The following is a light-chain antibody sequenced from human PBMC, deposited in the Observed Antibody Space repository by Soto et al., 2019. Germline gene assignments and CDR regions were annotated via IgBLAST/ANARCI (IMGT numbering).Light chain of an antibody. CDR2: AAS. CDR1: QGISSY. Sequence: AVRMTQSASSFSASTGYRVTITCRASQGISSYLAWYQQKQGKAPKLLIYAASTLQSGVPSRFSGSGSGTDFNLTISCLQSEDFATYYCQQYYSYPLTFGGGTKVDIK. V-gene: IGKV1-8*01. J-gene: IGKJ4*01. CDR3: QQYYSYPLT.